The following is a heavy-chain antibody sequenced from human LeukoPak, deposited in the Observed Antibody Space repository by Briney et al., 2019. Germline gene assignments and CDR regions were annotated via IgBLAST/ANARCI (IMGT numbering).Heavy chain of an antibody. CDR3: AKRDFYDSSGYSYFYYFDH. CDR2: ISGSGGKT. D-gene: IGHD3-22*01. V-gene: IGHV3-23*01. Sequence: GGSLRLSCAASGFTFSNYAMNWVRQAPGKGLEWVSVISGSGGKTYYADSAKGRFTISRDNSKKTLFLQMSSLRAEDTAVYYCAKRDFYDSSGYSYFYYFDHWGQGTLVTVSS. J-gene: IGHJ4*02. CDR1: GFTFSNYA.